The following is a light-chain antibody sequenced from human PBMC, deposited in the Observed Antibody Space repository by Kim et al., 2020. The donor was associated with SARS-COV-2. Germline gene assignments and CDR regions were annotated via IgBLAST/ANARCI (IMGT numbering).Light chain of an antibody. V-gene: IGKV3-20*01. J-gene: IGKJ4*01. CDR3: QQYLKSPLT. CDR1: QSVGSRY. Sequence: PGERATLSCRASQSVGSRYLAWFQQKPGQPPRLLMYDTSKRATGVPDRFSGSGSGTDFTLTVSRLEAEDYAVYYCQQYLKSPLTFGGWTKVDIK. CDR2: DTS.